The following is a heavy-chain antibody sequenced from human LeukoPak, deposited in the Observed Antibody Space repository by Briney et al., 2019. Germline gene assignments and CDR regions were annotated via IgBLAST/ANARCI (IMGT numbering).Heavy chain of an antibody. CDR1: GGSISSSSYY. CDR2: IYYSGST. D-gene: IGHD3-10*01. CDR3: ARRSGSGSYSNWFDP. J-gene: IGHJ5*02. Sequence: SETLSLTCTVSGGSISSSSYYWGWIRQPPGKGLEWIGSIYYSGSTYYNPSLKSRVTISVDTSKNQFSLKLNSVTAADTAVYYCARRSGSGSYSNWFDPWGQGTLVTVSS. V-gene: IGHV4-39*01.